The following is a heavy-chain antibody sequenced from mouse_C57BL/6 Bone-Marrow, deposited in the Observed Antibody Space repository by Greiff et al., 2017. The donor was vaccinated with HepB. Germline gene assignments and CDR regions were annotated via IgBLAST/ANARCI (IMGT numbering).Heavy chain of an antibody. CDR3: TTVYSNRYAMDY. CDR2: IDPENGDT. D-gene: IGHD2-5*01. Sequence: DVHLVESGAELVRPGASVKLSCTASGFNIKDDYMHWVKQRPEQGLEWIGRIDPENGDTEYASKFQGKATITADTSSNTAYLQLSSLTSEDTAVYYCTTVYSNRYAMDYWGQGTSVTVSS. CDR1: GFNIKDDY. J-gene: IGHJ4*01. V-gene: IGHV14-4*01.